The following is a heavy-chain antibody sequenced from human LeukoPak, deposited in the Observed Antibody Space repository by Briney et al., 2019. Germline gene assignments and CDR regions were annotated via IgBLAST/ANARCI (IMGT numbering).Heavy chain of an antibody. CDR3: ARAYRLYGSGSNRDAFDI. J-gene: IGHJ3*02. V-gene: IGHV3-21*01. CDR2: ISSSSSYI. D-gene: IGHD3-10*01. CDR1: GFTFSSYS. Sequence: GGSLRLSCAASGFTFSSYSMNWVRQAPGKGLEWVSSISSSSSYIYYADSVKGRFTISRDNAKNSLYLQMNSLGAEDTAVYYCARAYRLYGSGSNRDAFDIWGQGTMVTVSS.